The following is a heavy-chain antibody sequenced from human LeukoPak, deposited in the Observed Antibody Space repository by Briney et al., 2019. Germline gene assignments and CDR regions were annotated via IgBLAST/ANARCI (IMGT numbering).Heavy chain of an antibody. CDR1: GFTFSSYG. J-gene: IGHJ4*02. CDR2: IRFDGSYN. V-gene: IGHV3-30*02. CDR3: AKTPSLIAAAGTLDY. D-gene: IGHD6-13*01. Sequence: GGSLKLSCAASGFTFSSYGMHWVRQAPGKGLEWVAFIRFDGSYNSYSDSVKGRFTISRDNSKNTLYLQMNSLRAEDTAVYYCAKTPSLIAAAGTLDYWGQGTLVTVSS.